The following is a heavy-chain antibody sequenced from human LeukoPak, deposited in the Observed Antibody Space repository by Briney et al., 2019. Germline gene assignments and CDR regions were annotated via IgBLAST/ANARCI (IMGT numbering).Heavy chain of an antibody. CDR1: GGSISNYY. D-gene: IGHD3-9*01. CDR2: IFYSGNT. V-gene: IGHV4-59*01. Sequence: SETLSLTCTVSGGSISNYYWSWIRQPPGKGLEWIGYIFYSGNTNYNPSLKSRVTISVDTSKNQFSLKLSSVTAADTAVYYCARANYDFLTGYYLFDSWGQGTLVTVSS. CDR3: ARANYDFLTGYYLFDS. J-gene: IGHJ4*02.